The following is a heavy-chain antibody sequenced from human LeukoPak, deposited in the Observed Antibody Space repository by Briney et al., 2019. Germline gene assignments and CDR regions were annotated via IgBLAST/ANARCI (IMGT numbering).Heavy chain of an antibody. CDR3: AKDMRGSEGYSSSWYFDY. J-gene: IGHJ4*02. D-gene: IGHD6-13*01. Sequence: GGSLRLSCAPSGFTFDDYTMHWVRQAPGKGLEWVSLISWDGGSTYYADSVKGRFTISRDNSKNSLYLQMNSLRTEDTALYYCAKDMRGSEGYSSSWYFDYWGQGTLVTVSS. CDR1: GFTFDDYT. V-gene: IGHV3-43*01. CDR2: ISWDGGST.